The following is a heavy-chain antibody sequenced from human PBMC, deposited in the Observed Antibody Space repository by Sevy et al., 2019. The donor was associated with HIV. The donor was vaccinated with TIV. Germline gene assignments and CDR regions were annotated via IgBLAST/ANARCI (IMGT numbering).Heavy chain of an antibody. CDR1: GGTFSSYP. Sequence: ASVKVSCKASGGTFSSYPISWVRQAPGQGLEWMGRIIPIFGTTNYAQKFQARVTITADEATSTSYMELSSLRSEDTAVYYCARDHGVASNYYYNMYVWGKGTTVTVSS. CDR2: IIPIFGTT. V-gene: IGHV1-69*13. D-gene: IGHD2-15*01. CDR3: ARDHGVASNYYYNMYV. J-gene: IGHJ6*03.